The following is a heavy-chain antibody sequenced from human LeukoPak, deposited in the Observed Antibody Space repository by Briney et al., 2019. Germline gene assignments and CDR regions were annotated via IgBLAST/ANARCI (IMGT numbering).Heavy chain of an antibody. V-gene: IGHV3-30*18. CDR2: ISYDGRNK. Sequence: GRSLGLSCAVSGFTFNTYGMHWVRQAPGKGLEWVAFISYDGRNKYYSDSVKGRFSISRDNSKNTLFLQMNSLRAEDTAVYYCAKDYCSISSCYCDFWGQGTLVTVSS. CDR1: GFTFNTYG. J-gene: IGHJ4*02. D-gene: IGHD2-2*01. CDR3: AKDYCSISSCYCDF.